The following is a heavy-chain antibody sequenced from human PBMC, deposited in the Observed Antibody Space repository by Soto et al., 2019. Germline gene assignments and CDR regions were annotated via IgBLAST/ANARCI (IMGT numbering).Heavy chain of an antibody. CDR3: ARERRNFRYSGYDFSVSENGYGMDV. Sequence: GASVKVSCKASGGTFSSYAISWVRQAPGQGLEWMGGIIPIFGTANYAQKFQGRVTITADESTSTAYMELSSLRSEDTAVYYCARERRNFRYSGYDFSVSENGYGMDVWGQGTPVTVSS. D-gene: IGHD5-12*01. CDR2: IIPIFGTA. J-gene: IGHJ6*02. CDR1: GGTFSSYA. V-gene: IGHV1-69*13.